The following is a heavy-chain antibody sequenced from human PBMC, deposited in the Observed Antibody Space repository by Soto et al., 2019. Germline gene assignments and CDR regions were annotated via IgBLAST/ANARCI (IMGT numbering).Heavy chain of an antibody. D-gene: IGHD6-6*01. V-gene: IGHV3-21*01. J-gene: IGHJ6*02. CDR1: GFTFSSYS. CDR3: ARDFSAGSSSSYYKDV. Sequence: EVQLVESGGGLVKPGGSLRLSCAASGFTFSSYSMNWVRQAPGKGLEWVSSISSSSSYIYYADSVKGRFTISRDNAKNSLYLQMNSLRAEDTAVYYCARDFSAGSSSSYYKDVWGQGTTVTVSS. CDR2: ISSSSSYI.